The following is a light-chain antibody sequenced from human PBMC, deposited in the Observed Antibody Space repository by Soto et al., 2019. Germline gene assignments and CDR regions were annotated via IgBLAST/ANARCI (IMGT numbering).Light chain of an antibody. Sequence: SYELTQPPSVSVAPGKTASIPCGGNNIGSKSVHWYQQNAGQAPVLVINYDAGRPSGIPVRFSGSNSGNTDTLTISGVEAGDEADYYCQVWDTTSDHVVFGGGTQLTVL. CDR1: NIGSKS. V-gene: IGLV3-21*04. J-gene: IGLJ2*01. CDR2: YDA. CDR3: QVWDTTSDHVV.